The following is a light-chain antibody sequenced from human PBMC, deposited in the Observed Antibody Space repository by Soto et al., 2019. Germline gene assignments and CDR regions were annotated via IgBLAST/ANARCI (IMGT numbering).Light chain of an antibody. Sequence: QSALTQPASVSGSPGQSITISCTGTSSDVGGYNFVSWYQHHPGKAPKLMIYDVSHRPSGVSNRFSGSKSGNTASLTISGLQAEDEADYYCSSYTSNNTFVFATGTKLTVL. V-gene: IGLV2-14*03. CDR3: SSYTSNNTFV. J-gene: IGLJ1*01. CDR1: SSDVGGYNF. CDR2: DVS.